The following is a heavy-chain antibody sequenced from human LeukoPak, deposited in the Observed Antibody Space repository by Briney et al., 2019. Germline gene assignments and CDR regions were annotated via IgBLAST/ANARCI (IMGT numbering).Heavy chain of an antibody. CDR2: ISSDGGST. CDR3: VKGELGIVGATLFDY. J-gene: IGHJ4*02. Sequence: GGSLTLSRSASGFTFSSYAMHWARQAPGKGLEYVSAISSDGGSTYYADSVQGRFTISRDNSKNTLYLQMSSLRAEDTAVYYCVKGELGIVGATLFDYWGQGTLVTVSS. V-gene: IGHV3-64D*06. D-gene: IGHD1-26*01. CDR1: GFTFSSYA.